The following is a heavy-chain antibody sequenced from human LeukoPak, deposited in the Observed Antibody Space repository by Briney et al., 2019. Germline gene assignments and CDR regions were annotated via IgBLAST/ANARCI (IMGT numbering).Heavy chain of an antibody. CDR3: ARVRIAVRFVTNDAFDI. V-gene: IGHV1-2*02. J-gene: IGHJ3*02. Sequence: EASVKVSCKASGYTFTGYYMHWVRQAPGQGLGWMGWINPNTGGTLYAQKFQGRVTMTRDTSISTAYMELTSLRSDDTAVYYCARVRIAVRFVTNDAFDIWGQGTVVTVAS. CDR1: GYTFTGYY. D-gene: IGHD6-13*01. CDR2: INPNTGGT.